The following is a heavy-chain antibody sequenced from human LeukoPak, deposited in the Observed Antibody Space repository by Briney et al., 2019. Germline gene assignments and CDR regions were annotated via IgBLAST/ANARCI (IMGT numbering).Heavy chain of an antibody. CDR1: GFTFSSYG. Sequence: GGSLRLSCAASGFTFSSYGMHWVRQAPGKGLEWVAVISYDGSNKYYADSVKGRFTISRDNAENSLYLQMNSLRVEDSAVYYCTRQYYDFWSGFYTADYYFDYWGQGTLVTVSS. V-gene: IGHV3-30*03. CDR2: ISYDGSNK. J-gene: IGHJ4*02. CDR3: TRQYYDFWSGFYTADYYFDY. D-gene: IGHD3-3*01.